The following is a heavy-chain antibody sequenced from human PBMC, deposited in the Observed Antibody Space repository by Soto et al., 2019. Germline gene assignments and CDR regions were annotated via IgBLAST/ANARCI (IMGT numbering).Heavy chain of an antibody. CDR2: INHSGST. D-gene: IGHD3-3*01. CDR3: ARGLGGYDFWSGYQHPHYYYYMDV. V-gene: IGHV4-34*01. Sequence: QSQTLSLTCAVYGGSFSGYYWSWIRQPPGKGLEWIGEINHSGSTNYNPSLKSRVTISVDTSKNQFSLKLSSVTAADTAVYYCARGLGGYDFWSGYQHPHYYYYMDVWGKGTTVTVSS. CDR1: GGSFSGYY. J-gene: IGHJ6*03.